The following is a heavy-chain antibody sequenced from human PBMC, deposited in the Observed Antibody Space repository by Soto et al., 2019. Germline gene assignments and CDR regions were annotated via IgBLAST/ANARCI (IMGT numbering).Heavy chain of an antibody. J-gene: IGHJ4*02. CDR1: GFTFSSYA. CDR2: ISGSGGSA. Sequence: EVQLLESGGGLVQPGGSLRLSCAASGFTFSSYAMSWVRQAPGKGLEWVSAISGSGGSAYCADSVKGRFTISRDNPKNTLYLQMNSLRAEDTAVYYCAKGLWSWGCYEGGVDYWGQGTLVTVSS. D-gene: IGHD3-10*01. CDR3: AKGLWSWGCYEGGVDY. V-gene: IGHV3-23*01.